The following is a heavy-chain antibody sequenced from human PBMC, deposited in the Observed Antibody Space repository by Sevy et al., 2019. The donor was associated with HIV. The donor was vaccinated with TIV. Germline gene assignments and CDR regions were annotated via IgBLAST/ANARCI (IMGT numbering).Heavy chain of an antibody. V-gene: IGHV4-59*08. D-gene: IGHD1-26*01. CDR1: GGSITSLY. CDR3: AGENAWGRGYS. Sequence: SETLSLTCTVSGGSITSLYWNWIRQPPGKGLEWIANIYYNGQINYNPSLKSRVTLSLNTSKNQFSLRLSAVTAADTAMYYCAGENAWGRGYSWGQGTLVTVSS. CDR2: IYYNGQI. J-gene: IGHJ4*02.